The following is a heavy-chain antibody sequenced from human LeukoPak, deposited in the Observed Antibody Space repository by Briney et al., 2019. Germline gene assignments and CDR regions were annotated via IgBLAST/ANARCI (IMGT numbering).Heavy chain of an antibody. CDR2: IDPSDSYT. Sequence: GESLKISCKGSGHSFTSYWISWVRQMHGKGLEWMGRIDPSDSYTNYSPSFQDHVTISADKSSSTAHLQWSSLKASDTAMYYCASHGFTMVRGVISYYFDYWGQGTLVTVSS. D-gene: IGHD3-10*01. V-gene: IGHV5-10-1*01. CDR3: ASHGFTMVRGVISYYFDY. J-gene: IGHJ4*02. CDR1: GHSFTSYW.